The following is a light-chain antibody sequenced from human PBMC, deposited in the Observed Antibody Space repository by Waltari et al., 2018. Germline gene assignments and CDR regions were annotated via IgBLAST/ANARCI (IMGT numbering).Light chain of an antibody. V-gene: IGLV2-14*01. J-gene: IGLJ1*01. CDR1: SSAVFGYNY. Sequence: QSALTQPASVSGSPGQSITMSCTGTSSAVFGYNYVSWYQQHPGKAPKLMIYEVSNRPSGVSNRFSGSKSGNTASLTISGLQAEDEADYYCSSYTSSSRYVFGTGTKVTVL. CDR2: EVS. CDR3: SSYTSSSRYV.